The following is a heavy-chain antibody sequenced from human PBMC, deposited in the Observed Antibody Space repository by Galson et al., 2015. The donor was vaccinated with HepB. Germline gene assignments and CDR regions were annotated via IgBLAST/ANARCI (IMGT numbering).Heavy chain of an antibody. CDR1: GGSISSYY. D-gene: IGHD3-10*01. CDR2: IYYSGST. V-gene: IGHV4-39*01. J-gene: IGHJ4*02. CDR3: ARLPPYYGSGSYADY. Sequence: LSLTCTVSGGSISSYYWSWIRQPPGKGLEWIGSIYYSGSTYYNPSLKSRVTISVDTSKNQFSLKLSSVTAADTAVYYCARLPPYYGSGSYADYWGQGTLVTVSS.